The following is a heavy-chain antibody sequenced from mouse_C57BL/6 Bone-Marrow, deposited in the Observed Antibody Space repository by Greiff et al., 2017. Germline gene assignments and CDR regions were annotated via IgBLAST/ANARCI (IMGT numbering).Heavy chain of an antibody. CDR1: GFTFSSYA. J-gene: IGHJ4*01. V-gene: IGHV5-9-1*02. CDR3: TRDIYYYGSSPYYAMDY. CDR2: ISSGGDYI. D-gene: IGHD1-1*01. Sequence: EVQRVESGEGLVKPGGSLKLSCAASGFTFSSYAMSWVRQTPEKRLEWVAYISSGGDYIHYADTVKGRFTISRDNARNTLYLQMSSLKSEDTAMYYCTRDIYYYGSSPYYAMDYWGQGTSVTVSS.